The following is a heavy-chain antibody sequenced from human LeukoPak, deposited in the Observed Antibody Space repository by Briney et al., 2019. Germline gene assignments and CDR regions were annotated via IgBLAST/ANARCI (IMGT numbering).Heavy chain of an antibody. J-gene: IGHJ4*02. CDR3: ARVGFGGVGDNWNDRRLYFDY. Sequence: PSETLSLTCTVSGAYISVNNYYWAWIRQSPGKGLEWIGSINYSGTTYYNPSLNSRVTISVDTSKNQFSLKVTSVTAADTAVYYCARVGFGGVGDNWNDRRLYFDYWGQGTLVTVSS. CDR1: GAYISVNNYY. CDR2: INYSGTT. D-gene: IGHD1-1*01. V-gene: IGHV4-39*07.